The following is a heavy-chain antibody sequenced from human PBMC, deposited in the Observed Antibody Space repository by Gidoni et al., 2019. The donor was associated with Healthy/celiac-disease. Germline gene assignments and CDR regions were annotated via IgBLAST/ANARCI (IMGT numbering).Heavy chain of an antibody. CDR2: INHSGST. CDR1: GGSFRGYY. J-gene: IGHJ4*02. V-gene: IGHV4-34*01. CDR3: ARARYYDYIWGSYRYTGVSWCFDY. Sequence: QVQLQQWGAGLLKPSETLSLTCAVHGGSFRGYYWSWIRQAPGKGLEWIGEINHSGSTNYNPSLKSRVTISVDTSKNQFSLKLSSVTAADTAVYYCARARYYDYIWGSYRYTGVSWCFDYWGQGTLVTVSS. D-gene: IGHD3-16*02.